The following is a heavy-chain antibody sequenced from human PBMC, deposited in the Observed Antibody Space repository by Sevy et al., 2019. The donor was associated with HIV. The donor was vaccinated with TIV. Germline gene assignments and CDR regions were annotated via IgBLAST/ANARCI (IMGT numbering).Heavy chain of an antibody. Sequence: GGSLRLTCAASGFTFSSYWMTWVRQAPGKRPEWVSYISSSSSTIYYADSVKGRFTISRDNAKNSLYLQMNSLRDEDTAVYYCAREPFGIAAAGTYDYWGQGTLVTVSS. J-gene: IGHJ4*02. CDR1: GFTFSSYW. CDR2: ISSSSSTI. D-gene: IGHD6-13*01. CDR3: AREPFGIAAAGTYDY. V-gene: IGHV3-48*02.